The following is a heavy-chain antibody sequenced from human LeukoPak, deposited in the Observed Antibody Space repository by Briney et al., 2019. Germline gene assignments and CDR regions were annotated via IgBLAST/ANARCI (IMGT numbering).Heavy chain of an antibody. Sequence: SVKVSCKASGGTFSSYAISWVRQAPGQGLEWMGGIIPIFGTANYAQKFQGRVTITADESTSTAYMELSSLRSEDTAVYYCASSGQDSLRGSWYGGFDYYYYGMDVWGQGTTVTVSS. J-gene: IGHJ6*02. CDR3: ASSGQDSLRGSWYGGFDYYYYGMDV. CDR1: GGTFSSYA. V-gene: IGHV1-69*13. D-gene: IGHD6-13*01. CDR2: IIPIFGTA.